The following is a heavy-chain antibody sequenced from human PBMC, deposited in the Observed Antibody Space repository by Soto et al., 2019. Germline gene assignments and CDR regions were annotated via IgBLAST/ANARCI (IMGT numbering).Heavy chain of an antibody. J-gene: IGHJ3*02. V-gene: IGHV4-31*03. CDR1: GGSISSGGYY. CDR2: IYYSGST. CDR3: ARSPPMTTLAFDI. Sequence: PSETLSLTCTVSGGSISSGGYYWSWIRQHPGKGLEWIGYIYYSGSTYYTPSLKSRVTISVDTSKNQFSLKLSSVTAADTAVSYCARSPPMTTLAFDIWGQGKMVTVSS. D-gene: IGHD4-17*01.